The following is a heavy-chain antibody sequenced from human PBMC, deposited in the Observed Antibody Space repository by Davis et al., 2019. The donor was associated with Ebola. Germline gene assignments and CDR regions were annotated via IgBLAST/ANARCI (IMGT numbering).Heavy chain of an antibody. V-gene: IGHV1-18*01. D-gene: IGHD6-19*01. CDR2: ISAYNGNT. Sequence: ASVKVSCKASGYTFSTYGISWVRQAPGQGLEWMGWISAYNGNTNYAQKFQGRVTLTTDTSTSTAYMELRSLRSDDTAMYYCSRDPANGGWYGFQYYYYYMDVWGKGTTVTVSS. CDR1: GYTFSTYG. CDR3: SRDPANGGWYGFQYYYYYMDV. J-gene: IGHJ6*03.